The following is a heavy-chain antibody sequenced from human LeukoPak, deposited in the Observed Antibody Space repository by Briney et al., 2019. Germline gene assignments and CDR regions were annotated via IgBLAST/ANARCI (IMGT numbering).Heavy chain of an antibody. CDR2: ISRNSGST. Sequence: GRSLRLSCAASGFPFDDKAMHWVRQAPGKGLEWVAGISRNSGSTGYADSVKGRFTISRDNAKNSLYLQMNSLRAEDTAVYYCARDRPAAIVDAEYFQHWGQGTLVTVSS. D-gene: IGHD2-2*01. CDR1: GFPFDDKA. V-gene: IGHV3-9*01. J-gene: IGHJ1*01. CDR3: ARDRPAAIVDAEYFQH.